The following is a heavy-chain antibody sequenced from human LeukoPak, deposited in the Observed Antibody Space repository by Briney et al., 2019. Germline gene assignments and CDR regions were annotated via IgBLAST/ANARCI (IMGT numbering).Heavy chain of an antibody. J-gene: IGHJ4*02. D-gene: IGHD3-10*01. CDR2: IKQGGSEK. Sequence: TGGSLRLSCAASGFSFSSYWMTWVRQAPGKGLEGVANIKQGGSEKNYVDSVKGRFSISRDNAENSLYLQMNSLRAEDTAVYYCAKNRGSGSYNDYWGQGTLVTVSS. V-gene: IGHV3-7*01. CDR1: GFSFSSYW. CDR3: AKNRGSGSYNDY.